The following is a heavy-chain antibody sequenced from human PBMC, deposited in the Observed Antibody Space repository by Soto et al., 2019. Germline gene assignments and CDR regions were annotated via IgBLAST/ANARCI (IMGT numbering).Heavy chain of an antibody. J-gene: IGHJ5*02. V-gene: IGHV1-18*01. Sequence: QVQLVQSGAEVKKPGASVKVSCKASGYTFTSYGISWVRQAPGQGREWMGWISAYNGNTNYAQKLQGRVTMNTDTSTSTAYRELRSMRSDDTAVYYCARGIYGDYVGWFDPWGQGTLVTVSS. D-gene: IGHD4-17*01. CDR1: GYTFTSYG. CDR2: ISAYNGNT. CDR3: ARGIYGDYVGWFDP.